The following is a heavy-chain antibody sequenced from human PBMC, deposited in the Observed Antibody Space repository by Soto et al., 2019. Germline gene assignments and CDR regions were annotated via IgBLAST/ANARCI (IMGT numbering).Heavy chain of an antibody. CDR2: IYHSGST. CDR1: GGSIGSYY. J-gene: IGHJ4*02. Sequence: SETLSLTCTVSGGSIGSYYGSWIRQPPGKGLEWIGYIYHSGSTNYNPSLKSRVTISVDRSKNQFSLKLSSVTAADTAVYYCARDRRGFRDYYDSRATAGFGYWGQGTLVTVSS. D-gene: IGHD3-22*01. CDR3: ARDRRGFRDYYDSRATAGFGY. V-gene: IGHV4-59*12.